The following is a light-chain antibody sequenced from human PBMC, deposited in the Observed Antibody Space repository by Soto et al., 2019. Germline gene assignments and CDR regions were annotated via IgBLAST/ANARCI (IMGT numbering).Light chain of an antibody. V-gene: IGLV2-8*01. J-gene: IGLJ3*02. CDR2: EVT. CDR1: SSDVGGYNF. Sequence: QSALTQPPSASGSPGQSVTISCTGTSSDVGGYNFVSWYQQHPGKAPKLMIYEVTKRPSGVPSRFSGSKSGNTAALTVSGPQAEDEADSYCSSYAGSSNLGVFGGGTQLTVL. CDR3: SSYAGSSNLGV.